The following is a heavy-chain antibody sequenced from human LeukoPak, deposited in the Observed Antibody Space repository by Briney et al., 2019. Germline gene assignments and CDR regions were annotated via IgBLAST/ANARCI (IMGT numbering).Heavy chain of an antibody. Sequence: PSETLSLTCAVSDVSISDYYWSWIRQPPGKGLEWIGYIYHTGDSNQNPSLKGRVTVTLDTPKNQVSLKVTSVTAADTAVYYCASHAFASPLDIWGQGTVVTVSS. D-gene: IGHD2-21*01. CDR1: DVSISDYY. V-gene: IGHV4-59*08. CDR3: ASHAFASPLDI. J-gene: IGHJ4*02. CDR2: IYHTGDS.